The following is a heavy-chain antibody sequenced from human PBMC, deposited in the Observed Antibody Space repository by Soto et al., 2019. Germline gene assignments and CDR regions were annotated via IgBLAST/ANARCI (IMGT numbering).Heavy chain of an antibody. J-gene: IGHJ6*02. CDR3: ARGRGLAYCSGGSCYYYGMDV. D-gene: IGHD2-15*01. CDR1: GYTFTSYD. Sequence: ASVKVSCKASGYTFTSYDINWVRQATGQGREWMGWMNPNSGNTGYAQKFQGRVTMTRNTSISTAYMELSSLRSEDTAVYYCARGRGLAYCSGGSCYYYGMDVWGQGTTVTVSS. V-gene: IGHV1-8*01. CDR2: MNPNSGNT.